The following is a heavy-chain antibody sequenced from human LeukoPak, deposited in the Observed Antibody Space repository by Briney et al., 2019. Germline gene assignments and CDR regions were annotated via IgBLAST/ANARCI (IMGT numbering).Heavy chain of an antibody. CDR2: INHSGST. Sequence: PSETLSLTCGVSGGSFSGYYLSWVRQSPEKALEWIGEINHSGSTNYNPSLKGRVTISVDTDKKQISLKLISVTAADTAVYYCARNSVPSFYSDTSGYFYYWGQGTLVTVSS. D-gene: IGHD3-22*01. J-gene: IGHJ4*02. V-gene: IGHV4-34*01. CDR1: GGSFSGYY. CDR3: ARNSVPSFYSDTSGYFYY.